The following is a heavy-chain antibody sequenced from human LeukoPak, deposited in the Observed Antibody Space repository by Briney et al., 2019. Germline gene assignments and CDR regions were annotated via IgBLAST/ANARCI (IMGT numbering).Heavy chain of an antibody. Sequence: GGSLRLSCAASGFTFSSYGMHWVRRAPGKGLEWVAVISYDGSNKYYADSVKGRFTISRDNSKNTLYLQMNSLRAEDTAVYSCAKDQLRFLEWNPYYYYGMDVWGQGTTVTVSS. D-gene: IGHD3-3*01. V-gene: IGHV3-30*18. CDR2: ISYDGSNK. CDR3: AKDQLRFLEWNPYYYYGMDV. J-gene: IGHJ6*02. CDR1: GFTFSSYG.